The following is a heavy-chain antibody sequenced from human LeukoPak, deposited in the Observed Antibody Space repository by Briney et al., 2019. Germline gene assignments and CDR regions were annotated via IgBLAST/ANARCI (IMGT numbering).Heavy chain of an antibody. Sequence: GGSLRLSCAASGFTFSNYAMHWVRQAPGKGLEWVAVISYDGSNKYYADSVKGRFTISRDNSKNTLYLQMNSLRAEDTAVYYCAKVFDIWGRGTMVTVSS. CDR1: GFTFSNYA. CDR3: AKVFDI. J-gene: IGHJ3*02. CDR2: ISYDGSNK. V-gene: IGHV3-30-3*01.